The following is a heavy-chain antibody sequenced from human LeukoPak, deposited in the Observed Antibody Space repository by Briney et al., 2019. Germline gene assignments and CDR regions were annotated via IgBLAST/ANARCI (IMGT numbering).Heavy chain of an antibody. CDR1: GYSFTSYW. V-gene: IGHV5-10-1*01. CDR3: ARFDVVGATDWDAFDI. J-gene: IGHJ3*02. D-gene: IGHD1-26*01. CDR2: IDPSDSYT. Sequence: GESLKISCKGSGYSFTSYWIGWVRQMPGKGLEWMGRIDPSDSYTNYSPSFQGHVTISADKSISTAYLQWSGLKASDTAMYYCARFDVVGATDWDAFDIWGQGTMVTVSS.